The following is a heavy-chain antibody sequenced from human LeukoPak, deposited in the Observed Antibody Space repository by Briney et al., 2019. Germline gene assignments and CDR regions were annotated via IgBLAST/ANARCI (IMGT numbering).Heavy chain of an antibody. J-gene: IGHJ4*02. D-gene: IGHD2/OR15-2a*01. Sequence: SEALSLTCTGSGGSISSYYWSWIRQPPGKGLEWIAYISDIGSINYHPSLKSRVTISLDTSKNQFSLKLSSVTAADTAVYYCAGHRPRNTVDFWGQGTLVTVSS. CDR3: AGHRPRNTVDF. V-gene: IGHV4-59*08. CDR2: ISDIGSI. CDR1: GGSISSYY.